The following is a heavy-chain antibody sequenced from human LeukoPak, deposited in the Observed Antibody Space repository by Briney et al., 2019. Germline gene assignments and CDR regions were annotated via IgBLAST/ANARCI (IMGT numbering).Heavy chain of an antibody. J-gene: IGHJ4*02. Sequence: SETLSLTCTVSGGSISSGDYYWSWIHQPPGKGLEWIGYIYYSGSTYYNPSLKSRVTISVDTSKNQFSLKLSSVTAADTAVYYCAREIVVVPAAHYFDYWGQGTQVTVSS. D-gene: IGHD2-2*01. CDR2: IYYSGST. V-gene: IGHV4-30-4*01. CDR1: GGSISSGDYY. CDR3: AREIVVVPAAHYFDY.